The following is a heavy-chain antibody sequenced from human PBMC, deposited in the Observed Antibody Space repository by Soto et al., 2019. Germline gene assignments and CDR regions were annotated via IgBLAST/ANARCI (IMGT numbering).Heavy chain of an antibody. D-gene: IGHD3-22*01. CDR2: IDPEDGET. CDR1: GYTLTELS. Sequence: ASVKASCKVSGYTLTELSMHWVRQAPGKGLEWMGGIDPEDGETIYAQKFQGRVTITRDTSASTAYMELSSLRSEDTAVYYCARVDGSRYYDSSGYYDLSFDIWGQGTMVTVSS. CDR3: ARVDGSRYYDSSGYYDLSFDI. J-gene: IGHJ3*02. V-gene: IGHV1-24*01.